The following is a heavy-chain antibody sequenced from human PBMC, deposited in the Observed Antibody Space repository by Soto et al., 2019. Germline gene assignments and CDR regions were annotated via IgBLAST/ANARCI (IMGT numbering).Heavy chain of an antibody. J-gene: IGHJ4*02. CDR3: AKTQRLLMVYAWVDY. CDR1: GFTFSSYA. Sequence: EVQLLESGGGSVQPGGSLRLSCAASGFTFSSYAMSWVRQAPGKGLEWVSAISGSGGSTYYADSVKGRFTISRDNSKNTLYLQMNSLRAEDTAVYYCAKTQRLLMVYAWVDYWGQGTLVTVSS. V-gene: IGHV3-23*01. D-gene: IGHD2-8*01. CDR2: ISGSGGST.